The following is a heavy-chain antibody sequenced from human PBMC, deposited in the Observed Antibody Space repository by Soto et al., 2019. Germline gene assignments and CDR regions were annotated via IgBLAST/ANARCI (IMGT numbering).Heavy chain of an antibody. Sequence: SETLSLTCTVSGGSISSSSYYWGWIRQPPGKGLEWIGCIYYSGSTYYNPSLKSRVTISVDTSKNQFSLKLSSVTAADTAVYYCARHGRYGSGSYSKGYFDYWGQGTLVTVSS. J-gene: IGHJ4*02. V-gene: IGHV4-39*01. CDR1: GGSISSSSYY. CDR2: IYYSGST. CDR3: ARHGRYGSGSYSKGYFDY. D-gene: IGHD3-10*01.